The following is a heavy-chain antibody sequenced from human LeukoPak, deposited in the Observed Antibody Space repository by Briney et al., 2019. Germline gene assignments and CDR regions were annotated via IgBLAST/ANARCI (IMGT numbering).Heavy chain of an antibody. V-gene: IGHV4-59*01. CDR2: IYYSGST. D-gene: IGHD2-2*01. CDR1: AGSISSYY. CDR3: ASGRPAAANY. J-gene: IGHJ4*02. Sequence: SETLSLTCTVSAGSISSYYWSWIRQPPGKGLEWIGYIYYSGSTNYNPSLKSRVTISVDTSKNQFSLKLSSVTAADTAVYYCASGRPAAANYWGQGTLVTVSS.